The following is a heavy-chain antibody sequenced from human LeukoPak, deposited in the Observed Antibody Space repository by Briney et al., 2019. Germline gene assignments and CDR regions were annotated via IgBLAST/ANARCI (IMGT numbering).Heavy chain of an antibody. V-gene: IGHV3-30*04. J-gene: IGHJ4*02. CDR1: GFSFSSYA. Sequence: GGSLRLSCVVSGFSFSSYAMYWVRQAPGKGLEWVAVISYGGNNKNYIDSVRGRFSISRDNSNNTLYLQMNSLRAEDTAVYYCARNQPRYDFWSGDPDYWGQGTLVTVSS. D-gene: IGHD3-3*01. CDR3: ARNQPRYDFWSGDPDY. CDR2: ISYGGNNK.